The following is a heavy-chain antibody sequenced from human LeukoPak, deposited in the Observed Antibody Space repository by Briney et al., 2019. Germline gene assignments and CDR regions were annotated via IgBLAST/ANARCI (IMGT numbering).Heavy chain of an antibody. CDR2: IHYSGST. CDR1: GGSISSGDYY. D-gene: IGHD6-13*01. V-gene: IGHV4-30-4*01. CDR3: ARVLAAGGIRVIDF. Sequence: SETLSLTCTVSGGSISSGDYYWGWIRQPPGKGLEWIGHIHYSGSTYHDPSLKSRGLISVDTSKNQFSLILSSVNAADTAVYYCARVLAAGGIRVIDFWGQGTLVTVSS. J-gene: IGHJ4*02.